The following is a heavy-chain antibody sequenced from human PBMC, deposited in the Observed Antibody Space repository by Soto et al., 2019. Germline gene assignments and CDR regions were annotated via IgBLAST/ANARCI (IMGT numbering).Heavy chain of an antibody. CDR1: GGTFSSYA. D-gene: IGHD3-22*01. J-gene: IGHJ4*02. CDR3: ARDHGSSGLLDY. Sequence: SVKVSFKASGGTFSSYAISWVRQAPGQGLEWMGGIIPIFGTANYAQKFQGRVTITADKSTSTAYMELSSLRSEDTAVYYCARDHGSSGLLDYWGQGTLVTVS. CDR2: IIPIFGTA. V-gene: IGHV1-69*06.